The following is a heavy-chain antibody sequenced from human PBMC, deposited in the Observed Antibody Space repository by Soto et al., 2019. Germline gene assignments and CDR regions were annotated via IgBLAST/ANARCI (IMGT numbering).Heavy chain of an antibody. D-gene: IGHD5-18*01. J-gene: IGHJ6*02. CDR1: GFTFSSYA. Sequence: GWSLRLSCAASGFTFSSYAMSWVRQAPGKGLEWVSAISGSGGSTYYADSVKGRFTISRDNSKNTLDLQMNSLRAEDTAVYYCAKPGYSYGQSRSYYYYGMDVWGQGTTVTVSS. CDR3: AKPGYSYGQSRSYYYYGMDV. CDR2: ISGSGGST. V-gene: IGHV3-23*01.